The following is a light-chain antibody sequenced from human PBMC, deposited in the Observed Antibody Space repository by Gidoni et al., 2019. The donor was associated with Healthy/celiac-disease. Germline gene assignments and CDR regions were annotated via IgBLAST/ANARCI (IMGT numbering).Light chain of an antibody. CDR1: QSISSY. J-gene: IGKJ1*01. Sequence: DIHIAQSPSSLSASLGDRVTLTCRASQSISSYLNWYQQKPGKAPKLLIYAASSLQSGVPSRFSGSGSGTDFTLTISSLQSEDFATYYCQQCYSTPWTFGQGTKVEIK. CDR3: QQCYSTPWT. V-gene: IGKV1-39*01. CDR2: AAS.